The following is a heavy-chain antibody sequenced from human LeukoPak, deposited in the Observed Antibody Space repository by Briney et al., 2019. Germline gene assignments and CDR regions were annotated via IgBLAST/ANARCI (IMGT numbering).Heavy chain of an antibody. CDR2: IKQDGSEK. CDR3: ARVHEYYDFWSGYYPLGFDY. CDR1: GFTFSSYW. J-gene: IGHJ4*02. Sequence: GGSLRLSCAASGFTFSSYWMSWVRQAPGKGLEWVANIKQDGSEKYYVDSVKGRFTISRDNAKNSLYLQMNSLRAEDTAVYYCARVHEYYDFWSGYYPLGFDYWGQGTLVTVSS. V-gene: IGHV3-7*01. D-gene: IGHD3-3*01.